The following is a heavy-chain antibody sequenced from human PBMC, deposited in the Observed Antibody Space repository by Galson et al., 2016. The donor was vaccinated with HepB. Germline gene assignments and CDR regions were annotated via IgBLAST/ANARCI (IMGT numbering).Heavy chain of an antibody. D-gene: IGHD6-13*01. CDR2: IGGSGGST. CDR1: GFTFSSYA. CDR3: ANRVGSSLTGGAFEG. Sequence: SLRLSCAASGFTFSSYAMSWFRQAPGKGLEWVSAIGGSGGSTYYADSVKGRFTISKDNSKNTLYLQMNSLRADDTAVYYCANRVGSSLTGGAFEGWGQGTMITVSS. V-gene: IGHV3-23*01. J-gene: IGHJ3*01.